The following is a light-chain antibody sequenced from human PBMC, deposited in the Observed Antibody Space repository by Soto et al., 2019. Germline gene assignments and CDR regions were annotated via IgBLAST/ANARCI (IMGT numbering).Light chain of an antibody. J-gene: IGKJ4*01. Sequence: VMIQITKSMAASLGERATINCNSSQRVLSIYNISSYLAWYQQKPGHPPKVLIYWASTRDSGVPDRFSGSGSGTDFTLTISNLQAEDVAGYYCQQYYTLPLTFGGGTKVDIK. CDR2: WAS. V-gene: IGKV4-1*01. CDR3: QQYYTLPLT. CDR1: QRVLSIYNISSY.